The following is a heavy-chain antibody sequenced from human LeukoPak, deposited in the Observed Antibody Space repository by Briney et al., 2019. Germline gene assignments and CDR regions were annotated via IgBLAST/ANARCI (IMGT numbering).Heavy chain of an antibody. CDR2: IYYIGST. CDR1: GGSISSYY. J-gene: IGHJ2*01. D-gene: IGHD2-2*01. Sequence: SETLSLTCTVSGGSISSYYWNRIRQPPGKGLEWIGYIYYIGSTNYNPSLNSRVTISVDTSKNQFSLKLSSVTAADTAVYYCARVQGVVVPAARNWYFDLWGRGTLVTVSS. V-gene: IGHV4-59*01. CDR3: ARVQGVVVPAARNWYFDL.